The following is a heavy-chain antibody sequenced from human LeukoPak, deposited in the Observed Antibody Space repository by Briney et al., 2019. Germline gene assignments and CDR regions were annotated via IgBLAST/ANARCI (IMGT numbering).Heavy chain of an antibody. Sequence: ASVKVSCKASGYTFTSYDINWVRQATGQGLEWMGWMNPNSGNTGYAQKFQGRVTMTRNTSISTAYMELSSLRSEDTAVYCCARGFNSTSFRYVDPWGQGTLVTVSS. V-gene: IGHV1-8*01. D-gene: IGHD2-2*01. J-gene: IGHJ5*02. CDR1: GYTFTSYD. CDR3: ARGFNSTSFRYVDP. CDR2: MNPNSGNT.